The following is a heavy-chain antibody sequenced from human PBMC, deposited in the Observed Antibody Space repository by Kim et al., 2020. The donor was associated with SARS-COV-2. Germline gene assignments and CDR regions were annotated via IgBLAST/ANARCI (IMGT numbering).Heavy chain of an antibody. V-gene: IGHV3-23*01. CDR3: AKGARGNYFSALDS. CDR2: ISASGGST. J-gene: IGHJ5*01. Sequence: GGSLRLSCAASGFIFSNYAMTWVRQAPGKGLECVSPISASGGSTYYVDSVKGRFTISRDNSKNTVYLQMNSLRAEDTAVYYCAKGARGNYFSALDSWGQEPWSPSPQ. D-gene: IGHD1-26*01. CDR1: GFIFSNYA.